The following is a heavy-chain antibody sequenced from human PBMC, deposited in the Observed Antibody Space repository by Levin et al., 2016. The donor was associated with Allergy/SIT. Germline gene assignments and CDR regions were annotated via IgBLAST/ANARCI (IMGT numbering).Heavy chain of an antibody. J-gene: IGHJ4*02. V-gene: IGHV4-59*01. CDR3: ARGNGNRYGTYFDS. D-gene: IGHD5-18*01. Sequence: SETLSLTCTVSGGSISSYYWSWIRQPPGKGLEWIGYIHYSGSTTYNPSLNSRVTISIDTSQNHFSLRLSSVTAADTAVYYCARGNGNRYGTYFDSWGQGIQATVFS. CDR1: GGSISSYY. CDR2: IHYSGST.